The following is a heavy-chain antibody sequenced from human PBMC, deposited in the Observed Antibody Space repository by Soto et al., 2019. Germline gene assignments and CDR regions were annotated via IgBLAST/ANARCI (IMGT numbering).Heavy chain of an antibody. V-gene: IGHV1-18*01. J-gene: IGHJ6*02. CDR2: ISAYNGNT. CDR1: GYTFASYG. Sequence: QVQLVQSGAEVKKPGASVKVSCKASGYTFASYGISWVRQAPGQGLEWMGWISAYNGNTNYAQKLQGRVTMTTDTFTRTAYMEVRSLRSDDTAVYYCAREGTCSITSCPTYFSFGMDVWGQGTMVTVSS. D-gene: IGHD2-2*01. CDR3: AREGTCSITSCPTYFSFGMDV.